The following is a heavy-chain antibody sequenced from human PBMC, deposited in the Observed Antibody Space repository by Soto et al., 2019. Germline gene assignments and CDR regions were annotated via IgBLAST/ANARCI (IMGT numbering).Heavy chain of an antibody. Sequence: PSETLSLTCAVYGGSFSGYYWSWIRQPPGKGLGWIGEINHSGSTNYNPSLKSRVTISVDTSKNQFSLKLSSVTAADAAVYYCARVGGYCSGGSCLRYNYYYYGMDVWGQGTTVTSP. CDR3: ARVGGYCSGGSCLRYNYYYYGMDV. CDR1: GGSFSGYY. J-gene: IGHJ6*02. V-gene: IGHV4-34*01. D-gene: IGHD2-15*01. CDR2: INHSGST.